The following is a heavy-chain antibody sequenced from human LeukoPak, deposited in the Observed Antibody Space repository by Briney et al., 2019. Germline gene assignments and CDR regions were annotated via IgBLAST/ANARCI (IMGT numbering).Heavy chain of an antibody. J-gene: IGHJ6*04. Sequence: GGSLRLSCAASGFTFSDYYMSWIRQAPGKGLEWVSYISSSGGTIYYTDSVKGRFTLSRDSAKNSVYLQMNSLRAEDTAVYYCARGRSTVRPMDVWGKGTTVTVSS. CDR2: ISSSGGTI. D-gene: IGHD4-11*01. CDR3: ARGRSTVRPMDV. CDR1: GFTFSDYY. V-gene: IGHV3-11*01.